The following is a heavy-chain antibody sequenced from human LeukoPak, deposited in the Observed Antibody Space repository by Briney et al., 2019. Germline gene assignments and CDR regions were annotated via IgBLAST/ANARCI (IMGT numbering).Heavy chain of an antibody. D-gene: IGHD6-6*01. J-gene: IGHJ6*02. V-gene: IGHV3-74*01. Sequence: GGSLRLSCAASGFTFSSYWMHWVRQPPGKGLVWVSRITTDGSSTTYADSVKGRFTVSRDNAKNSLFLQMNTLRAEDTAVYYCARDPYSSTWSYGMDVWGQGTTVTVSS. CDR3: ARDPYSSTWSYGMDV. CDR1: GFTFSSYW. CDR2: ITTDGSST.